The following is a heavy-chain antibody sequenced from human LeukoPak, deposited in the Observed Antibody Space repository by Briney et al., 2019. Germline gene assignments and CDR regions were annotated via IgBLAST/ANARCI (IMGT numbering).Heavy chain of an antibody. V-gene: IGHV3-23*01. CDR1: EFTFGNNA. D-gene: IGHD2-21*02. J-gene: IGHJ4*02. CDR3: ARGKMGGDDFDY. Sequence: PGGSLRLSCAASEFTFGNNAMSWVRQTPGKGLEWVSAISGSGGSTYYADSVKGRFIISRDNSKKTLNLQMNSLRAEDTAIYYCARGKMGGDDFDYWGQGTLVTVSS. CDR2: ISGSGGST.